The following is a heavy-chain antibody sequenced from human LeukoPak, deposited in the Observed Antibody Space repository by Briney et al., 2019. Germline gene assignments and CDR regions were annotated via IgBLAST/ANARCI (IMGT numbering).Heavy chain of an antibody. D-gene: IGHD1-26*01. J-gene: IGHJ4*02. CDR3: TRESGAFSPFGF. Sequence: SETXSLTCAVSGGSILTTKWWGWVRXPPGKGLEWIGEVHLSGASNYKPSLKSRINMSIEKSKNQLSLQLTSVTAADTAIYYCTRESGAFSPFGFWGQGTLVTVSS. CDR2: VHLSGAS. V-gene: IGHV4-4*02. CDR1: GGSILTTKW.